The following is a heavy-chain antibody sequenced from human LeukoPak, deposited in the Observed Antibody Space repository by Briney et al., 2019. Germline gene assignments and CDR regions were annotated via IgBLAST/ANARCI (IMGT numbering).Heavy chain of an antibody. CDR3: ATHPGGLQSGFDN. CDR2: IHPGDSDT. V-gene: IGHV5-51*01. D-gene: IGHD5-24*01. J-gene: IGHJ4*02. Sequence: GESLKISCKGSGYSFTSYWIGWVRQMPGKGLEYMGIIHPGDSDTRYSPSFQGQVTISVDRSSSTAYIQWSRLKASDTAMYYCATHPGGLQSGFDNWGQGTLVTLSS. CDR1: GYSFTSYW.